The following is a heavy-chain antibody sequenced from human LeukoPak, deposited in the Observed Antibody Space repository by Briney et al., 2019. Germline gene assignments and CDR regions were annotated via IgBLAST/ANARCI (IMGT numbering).Heavy chain of an antibody. CDR2: FDPEDGAT. D-gene: IGHD6-13*01. CDR3: ATDSPWVVFGGSSSWYYFDY. Sequence: ASVKVSCKVSGYTLTELSMHWVRQAPGKGLEWMGGFDPEDGATIYAQKFQGGVTITEDTSTDTAYMELSSLRSEDTAVYYCATDSPWVVFGGSSSWYYFDYWGQGPLVTVSS. CDR1: GYTLTELS. V-gene: IGHV1-24*01. J-gene: IGHJ4*02.